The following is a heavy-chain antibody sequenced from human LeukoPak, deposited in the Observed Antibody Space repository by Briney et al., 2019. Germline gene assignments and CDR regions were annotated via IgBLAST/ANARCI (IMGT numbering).Heavy chain of an antibody. V-gene: IGHV3-33*01. CDR2: IWYDGNNK. D-gene: IGHD3-22*01. Sequence: GGSLRLSCAASGFTFSSYGMHWVRQAPGKGLEWVAVIWYDGNNKYYADSVKGRFTISRDNSKNTLYLQMNSLRAEDTAVYYCARDDYDSSGYLDYWGQGTLVTVSS. CDR1: GFTFSSYG. J-gene: IGHJ4*02. CDR3: ARDDYDSSGYLDY.